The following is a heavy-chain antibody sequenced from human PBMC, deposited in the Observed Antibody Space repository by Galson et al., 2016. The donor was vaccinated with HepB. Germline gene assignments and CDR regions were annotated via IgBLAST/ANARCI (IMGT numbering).Heavy chain of an antibody. J-gene: IGHJ6*02. CDR2: FSGSDGST. Sequence: SLRLSCAASGFSIYVMSWVRQAPGKGLEWVATFSGSDGSTFYGDSVKGRFIISRDSSKTTLFLQMNSLRVEDTAVYYCAKDLHPEIARSSSDVWRGHARRQSAEDYDMDVWGQGTTVTVSS. D-gene: IGHD3-3*01. CDR1: GFSIYV. CDR3: AKDLHPEIARSSSDVWRGHARRQSAEDYDMDV. V-gene: IGHV3-23*01.